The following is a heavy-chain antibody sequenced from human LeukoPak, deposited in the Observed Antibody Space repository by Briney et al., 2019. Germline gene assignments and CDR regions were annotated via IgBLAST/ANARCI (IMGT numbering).Heavy chain of an antibody. CDR1: GFTFSTYT. CDR3: ARDVRYFTY. CDR2: ISSSSTNI. D-gene: IGHD3-9*01. Sequence: GGSLRLSCAASGFTFSTYTMNWVRQAPGNGLEWVSSISSSSTNIYYADSVKGRFTISRDNAENSLYLQMNSLRAEDTAVYYCARDVRYFTYWGQGTLVTVSS. V-gene: IGHV3-21*01. J-gene: IGHJ4*02.